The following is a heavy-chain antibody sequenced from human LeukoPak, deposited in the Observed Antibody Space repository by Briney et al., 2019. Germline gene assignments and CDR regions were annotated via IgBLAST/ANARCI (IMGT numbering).Heavy chain of an antibody. Sequence: GGSLRLSCAASGVTFSSYWMSWVRQAPGKGLEWVANINEDGSKKYYVDSVKGRLTISRDNAEKSLYLHMDSLRGEDTAVYYCTRDVASSTYHFDSSGLLDYWGQRTLVTVSS. CDR3: TRDVASSTYHFDSSGLLDY. J-gene: IGHJ4*02. D-gene: IGHD3-22*01. CDR1: GVTFSSYW. CDR2: INEDGSKK. V-gene: IGHV3-7*01.